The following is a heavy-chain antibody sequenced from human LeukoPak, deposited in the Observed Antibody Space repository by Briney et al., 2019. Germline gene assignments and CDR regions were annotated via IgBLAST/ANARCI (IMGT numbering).Heavy chain of an antibody. V-gene: IGHV3-7*01. CDR2: TKPDGSQK. D-gene: IGHD5-18*01. Sequence: GGSLRLSCAAYGFSFSNSWMNWLRQAPGKGLEWVASTKPDGSQKYYVDSVNGRFFVSRDNVKDSLYLQMDSLRDDDTAVYYCARDRGYTSFDFWGQGTLVAVSS. CDR1: GFSFSNSW. J-gene: IGHJ4*02. CDR3: ARDRGYTSFDF.